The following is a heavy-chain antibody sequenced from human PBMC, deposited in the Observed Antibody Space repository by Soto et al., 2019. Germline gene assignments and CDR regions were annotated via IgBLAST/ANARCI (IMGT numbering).Heavy chain of an antibody. V-gene: IGHV1-69*02. CDR1: GGTFSSYT. Sequence: ASVKVSCKASGGTFSSYTISWVRQAPGQGLEWMGRIIPILGIANYAQKFQGRVTITADKSTSTAYMELSSLRSEDTAVYYCARGYCSGGSCGFVWFDPWGQGTLVTVSS. CDR3: ARGYCSGGSCGFVWFDP. D-gene: IGHD2-15*01. CDR2: IIPILGIA. J-gene: IGHJ5*02.